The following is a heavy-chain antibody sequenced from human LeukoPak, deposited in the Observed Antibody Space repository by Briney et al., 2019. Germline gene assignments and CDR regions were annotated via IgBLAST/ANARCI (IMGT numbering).Heavy chain of an antibody. V-gene: IGHV4-59*01. CDR3: AREVRRQVDIVATIRYFDL. J-gene: IGHJ2*01. Sequence: SETLYLTCTVSGGSISSYYWSWIRQPPGKGLEWIGYIYYSGSTNYNPSLKSRVTISVDTSKNQFSLKLSSVTAADTAVYYCAREVRRQVDIVATIRYFDLWGRGTLVTVSS. CDR1: GGSISSYY. CDR2: IYYSGST. D-gene: IGHD5-12*01.